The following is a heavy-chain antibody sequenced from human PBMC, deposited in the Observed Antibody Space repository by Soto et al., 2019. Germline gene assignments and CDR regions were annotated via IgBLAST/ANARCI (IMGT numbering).Heavy chain of an antibody. D-gene: IGHD3-9*01. CDR1: GYTFTDYY. CDR3: ALRHSYGMDV. Sequence: QVQLVQSGAEVKKPGASVKVSCKASGYTFTDYYIHWVRQAPGQGLEWMGWVNPNSGGTKYAQKFQGRVTITRDTSIITAYMELSSLRSDDTAVYYCALRHSYGMDVWGQVTTVTVSS. J-gene: IGHJ6*02. CDR2: VNPNSGGT. V-gene: IGHV1-2*02.